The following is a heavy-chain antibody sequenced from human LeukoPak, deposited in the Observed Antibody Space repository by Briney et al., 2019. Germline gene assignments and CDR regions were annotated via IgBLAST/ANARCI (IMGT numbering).Heavy chain of an antibody. J-gene: IGHJ4*02. CDR2: ISAYNGNT. CDR1: GYTFTSYG. D-gene: IGHD4-17*01. Sequence: ASVKVSCKASGYTFTSYGISWVRQAPGQGLEWMGWISAYNGNTNYAQKLQGRVTMTTDTSTSTAYMELRSLRSDDTAVYYCASISYGDYSFDYWGQGTLVTVSS. CDR3: ASISYGDYSFDY. V-gene: IGHV1-18*01.